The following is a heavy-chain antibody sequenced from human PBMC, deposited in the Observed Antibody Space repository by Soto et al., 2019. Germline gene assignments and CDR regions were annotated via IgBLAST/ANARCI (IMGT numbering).Heavy chain of an antibody. CDR2: IIPILDIT. Sequence: QVQLVQSGAEVKKPGSSVKVSCKASGNTFSRYTITWVRQAPGQGLEWMGWIIPILDITTYAQKFQGRVMITADKSTTTAYMDMSSLRSEDTAMYYCAILRGEITTIKGTYWGQGTLVTVSS. CDR1: GNTFSRYT. CDR3: AILRGEITTIKGTY. J-gene: IGHJ4*02. D-gene: IGHD4-4*01. V-gene: IGHV1-69*02.